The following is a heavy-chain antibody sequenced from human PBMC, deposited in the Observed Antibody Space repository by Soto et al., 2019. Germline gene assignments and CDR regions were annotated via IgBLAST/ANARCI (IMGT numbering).Heavy chain of an antibody. Sequence: EVQLLESGGGLVEPGGSLRLSCAASGFIFSNHAMHWVRQAPGEGLEWVSGFRRNLITTNYADSVKGRFTISRDNSKNTVYLQMNSLRREDTAMYYCVREGRVGVEGFDFWGQGTLVTVSS. CDR2: FRRNLITT. V-gene: IGHV3-23*01. J-gene: IGHJ4*02. CDR3: VREGRVGVEGFDF. CDR1: GFIFSNHA. D-gene: IGHD1-26*01.